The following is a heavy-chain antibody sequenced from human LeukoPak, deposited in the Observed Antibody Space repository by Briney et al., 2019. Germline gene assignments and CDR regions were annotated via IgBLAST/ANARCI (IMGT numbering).Heavy chain of an antibody. CDR3: ARDISGSYYY. CDR2: IYYSGST. D-gene: IGHD1-26*01. J-gene: IGHJ4*02. Sequence: PSETLSLTCTVSGGSISSYYWSWIRQPPGKGLEWIGYIYYSGSTNYNPSLKSRVTISVDTSKNQFSLKLSSVTAADTAVYYCARDISGSYYYWGRGTLVTVSS. CDR1: GGSISSYY. V-gene: IGHV4-59*01.